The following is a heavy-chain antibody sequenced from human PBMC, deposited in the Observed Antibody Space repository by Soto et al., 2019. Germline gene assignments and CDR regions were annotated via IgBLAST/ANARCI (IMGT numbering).Heavy chain of an antibody. CDR1: GFTVSSNY. CDR2: IHSGGSA. CDR3: ARHGYSYGGGYFDY. D-gene: IGHD5-18*01. V-gene: IGHV3-66*04. Sequence: EVQLVESGGGLVQPGGSLRLSCAASGFTVSSNYMSWVRQAPGKGLEWVSVIHSGGSAYYADSVKGRFTIARDNSKNTLYLQMNSLRAEDRAVYYCARHGYSYGGGYFDYWGQGTLVTVSS. J-gene: IGHJ4*02.